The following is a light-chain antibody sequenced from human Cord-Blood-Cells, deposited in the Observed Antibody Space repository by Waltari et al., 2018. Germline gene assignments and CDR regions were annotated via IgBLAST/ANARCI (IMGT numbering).Light chain of an antibody. CDR3: QQYGSSPGT. CDR1: QSLLHSNGYNY. Sequence: DIVMTQSPLSLPVTPGEPASISCRSSQSLLHSNGYNYLDWYLQKPGQSPQLLIYLGSNRASGVPDRFSGSGSGTDFTLKISRLEPEDFAVYYCQQYGSSPGTFGPGTKVDIK. V-gene: IGKV2-28*01. J-gene: IGKJ3*01. CDR2: LGS.